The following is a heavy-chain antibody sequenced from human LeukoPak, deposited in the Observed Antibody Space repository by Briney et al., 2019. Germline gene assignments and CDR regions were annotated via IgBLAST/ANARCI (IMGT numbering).Heavy chain of an antibody. J-gene: IGHJ4*02. Sequence: PSETLSLTCTVSGGSISSSSYFWSWIRQPAGKGLEWIGRIYTRGNTNYNPSLKSRVTTSVDTSKNRFSLKLSSVTAADTAMYYCARSPSAAAQLDSWGQGILVTVSS. CDR3: ARSPSAAAQLDS. CDR1: GGSISSSSYF. V-gene: IGHV4-61*02. D-gene: IGHD6-6*01. CDR2: IYTRGNT.